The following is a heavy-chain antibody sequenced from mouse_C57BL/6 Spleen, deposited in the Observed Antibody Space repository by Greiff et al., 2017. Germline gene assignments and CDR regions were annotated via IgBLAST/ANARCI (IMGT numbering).Heavy chain of an antibody. J-gene: IGHJ4*01. CDR1: GFSLTSYG. V-gene: IGHV2-6*01. CDR3: ARNYGRSAMDY. D-gene: IGHD1-1*01. Sequence: VKLVESGPGLVAPSQSLSITCTVSGFSLTSYGVDWVRQSPGKGLEWLGVIWGVGSTNYNSALKSRLSISKDNSKSQVFLKMNSLQTDDTAMYYCARNYGRSAMDYWGQGTSVTVSS. CDR2: IWGVGST.